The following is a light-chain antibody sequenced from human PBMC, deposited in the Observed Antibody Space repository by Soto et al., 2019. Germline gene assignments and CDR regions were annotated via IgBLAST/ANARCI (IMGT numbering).Light chain of an antibody. CDR1: SSDAGGYNY. CDR3: SSYTSSSTLYV. V-gene: IGLV2-14*01. CDR2: DVS. Sequence: QSALTQPASVSGSPGQSITISCTGTSSDAGGYNYVSSYQQHPGKAPKLMIYDVSNRPSGVSNRFSGSKSGNTASLTISGLQAEDEADYYCSSYTSSSTLYVFGTGT. J-gene: IGLJ1*01.